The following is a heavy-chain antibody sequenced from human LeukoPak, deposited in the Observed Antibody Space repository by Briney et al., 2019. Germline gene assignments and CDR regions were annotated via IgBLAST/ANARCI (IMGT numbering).Heavy chain of an antibody. CDR1: GGSAISGGYY. CDR3: ARGKASEGGWFDP. V-gene: IGHV4-31*03. D-gene: IGHD3-16*01. J-gene: IGHJ5*02. Sequence: SETLSLTCTVSGGSAISGGYYWSWIRQLPGKGLEWIGYIYYSGTTYYNPSLQSRVTISVDTSKNQFSLKLSSVTAADTAIYYCARGKASEGGWFDPWGQGTLVTVSS. CDR2: IYYSGTT.